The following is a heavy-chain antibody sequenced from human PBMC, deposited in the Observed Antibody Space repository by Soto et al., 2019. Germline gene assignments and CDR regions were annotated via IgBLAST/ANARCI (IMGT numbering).Heavy chain of an antibody. J-gene: IGHJ3*02. D-gene: IGHD5-12*01. CDR1: GGTFSSYT. V-gene: IGHV1-69*02. CDR3: ATHRRVIVALNDAFDI. Sequence: GASVKVSCKASGGTFSSYTISWVRQAPGQGLEWMGRIIPILGIANYAQKFQGRVTITADTSTNTAYMELSSLRSEDTAVYYCATHRRVIVALNDAFDIWGQGTMVTVSS. CDR2: IIPILGIA.